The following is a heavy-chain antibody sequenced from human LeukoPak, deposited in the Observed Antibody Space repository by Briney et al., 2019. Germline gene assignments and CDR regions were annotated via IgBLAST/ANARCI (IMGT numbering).Heavy chain of an antibody. D-gene: IGHD6-19*01. CDR3: EMAGRDDAFDI. V-gene: IGHV4-59*01. Sequence: KPSETLSLTCTVPGGSISSYYWSWIRQPPGKGLEWIGYIYYSGSTNYNPSLKSRVTISVDTSKNQFSLKLSSVTAADTAVYYCEMAGRDDAFDIWGQGTMVTVSS. J-gene: IGHJ3*02. CDR2: IYYSGST. CDR1: GGSISSYY.